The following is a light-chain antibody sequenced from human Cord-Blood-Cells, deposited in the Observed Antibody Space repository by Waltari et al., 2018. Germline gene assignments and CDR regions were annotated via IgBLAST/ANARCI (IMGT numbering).Light chain of an antibody. CDR3: SSYTSSSTVV. CDR2: DVS. J-gene: IGLJ2*01. V-gene: IGLV2-14*01. Sequence: QSALTQPASVSGSPGQSITISCTGTSSDVGGYNYVSWYQQHPGKAPKLMIYDVSKRTSGVSNRVSGSKSGNTASLTISGLQAEDEADYYCSSYTSSSTVVFGGGTKLTVL. CDR1: SSDVGGYNY.